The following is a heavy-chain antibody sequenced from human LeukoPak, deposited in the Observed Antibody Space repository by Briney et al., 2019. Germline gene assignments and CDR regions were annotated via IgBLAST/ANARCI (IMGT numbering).Heavy chain of an antibody. CDR1: GYSISSGYY. V-gene: IGHV4-38-2*02. J-gene: IGHJ5*02. CDR2: IYHSGST. Sequence: SETLSLTCTVSGYSISSGYYWGWIRQPPGKGLEWIGSIYHSGSTYYNPSLKSRVTISVDTSKNQFSLKLSSVTAADTAVYHCARHGSTTFGVATKRRGWFDPWGQGTLVTVSS. CDR3: ARHGSTTFGVATKRRGWFDP. D-gene: IGHD3-3*01.